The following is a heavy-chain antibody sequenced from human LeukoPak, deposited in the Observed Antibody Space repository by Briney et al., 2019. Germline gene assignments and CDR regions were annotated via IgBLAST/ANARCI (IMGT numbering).Heavy chain of an antibody. Sequence: SGTLSLTCAVSGGSISSSNRWSWVRQPPGKGLEWIGEIYHSGSTNYNPSLKSRVTISVDTSKNQFSLKLSSVTAADTAVYYCARAPTVTTPYYYYYYGMDVWGQGTTVTVSS. CDR1: GGSISSSNR. CDR3: ARAPTVTTPYYYYYYGMDV. V-gene: IGHV4-4*02. D-gene: IGHD4-17*01. J-gene: IGHJ6*02. CDR2: IYHSGST.